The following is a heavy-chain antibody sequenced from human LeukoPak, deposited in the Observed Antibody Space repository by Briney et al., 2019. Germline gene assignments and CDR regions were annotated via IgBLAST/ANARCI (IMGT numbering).Heavy chain of an antibody. J-gene: IGHJ4*02. Sequence: GGSLRLSCAASGFTFSSYAMSWVRQAPGKGLEWVSAISGSGGSTYYADSVKGRFTISRDNSKNTLYLQMNSLRAEDTAVYYCARHQDYYDSSGYTHWDQGTLVTVSS. CDR1: GFTFSSYA. D-gene: IGHD3-22*01. CDR3: ARHQDYYDSSGYTH. V-gene: IGHV3-23*01. CDR2: ISGSGGST.